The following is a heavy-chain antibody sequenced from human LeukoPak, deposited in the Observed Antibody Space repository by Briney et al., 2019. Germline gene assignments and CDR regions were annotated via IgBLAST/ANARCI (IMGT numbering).Heavy chain of an antibody. CDR3: ARVVRVDSSGWYRFYYYGMDV. CDR2: ISSSSSYI. J-gene: IGHJ6*04. V-gene: IGHV3-21*01. CDR1: GFTFSSYS. D-gene: IGHD6-19*01. Sequence: GRTLRLSCAASGFTFSSYSMNWVRQAPGKGLEWVSSISSSSSYIYYADSVKGRFTISRDNAKNSLYLQMNSLRAEDTAVYYCARVVRVDSSGWYRFYYYGMDVWGKGTTVTVSS.